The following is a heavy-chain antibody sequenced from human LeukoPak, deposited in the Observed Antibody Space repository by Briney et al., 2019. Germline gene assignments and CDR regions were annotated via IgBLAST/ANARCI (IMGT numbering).Heavy chain of an antibody. Sequence: SETLSLTCAVYGGSFSGYYWSWIRQPPGKGLEWIGEINHSGSTNYNPSLKSRVTISVDTSKNQFSLKLSSVTAADTAVYYCARSPPAQLWLPKYYYYYMDVWGKGTTVTVSS. CDR1: GGSFSGYY. J-gene: IGHJ6*03. CDR2: INHSGST. D-gene: IGHD5-18*01. V-gene: IGHV4-34*01. CDR3: ARSPPAQLWLPKYYYYYMDV.